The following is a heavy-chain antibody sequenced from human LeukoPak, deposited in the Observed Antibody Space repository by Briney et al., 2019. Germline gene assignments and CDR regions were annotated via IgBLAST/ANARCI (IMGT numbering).Heavy chain of an antibody. CDR1: VYTFTGYY. CDR2: INPNSVGT. J-gene: IGHJ4*02. D-gene: IGHD3-10*01. Sequence: GASVNVSCKASVYTFTGYYMHWVRQAPGQGLEGVGWINPNSVGTNYAQKFQGRATMTKDTSISTAYMELSRLRSDDTAVYYCARDTHGSGIDYWGQGTLVTVSS. V-gene: IGHV1-2*02. CDR3: ARDTHGSGIDY.